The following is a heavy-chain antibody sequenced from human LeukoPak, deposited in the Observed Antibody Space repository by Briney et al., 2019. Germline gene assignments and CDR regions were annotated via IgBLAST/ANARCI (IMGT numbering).Heavy chain of an antibody. CDR3: AREAWDSVVVPTNEDC. CDR2: ISYDGSNK. J-gene: IGHJ4*02. V-gene: IGHV3-30-3*01. D-gene: IGHD2-2*01. CDR1: GFTFSSYA. Sequence: GGSLRLSCAASGFTFSSYAMHWVRQAPGKGLEWVAVISYDGSNKYYADSVKGPFTISRDNSKNTLYLQMNSLRAEDTAVYYCAREAWDSVVVPTNEDCWGQRTLVTV.